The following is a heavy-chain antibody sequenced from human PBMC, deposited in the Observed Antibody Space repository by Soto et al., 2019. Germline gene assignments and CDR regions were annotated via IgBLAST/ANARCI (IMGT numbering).Heavy chain of an antibody. CDR3: TKNSAYALDY. D-gene: IGHD5-12*01. CDR2: IPPSGGT. V-gene: IGHV4-4*02. J-gene: IGHJ4*02. CDR1: GGSVSNTNW. Sequence: QVQLQESGPGLVKPSGTLSLSCAVSGGSVSNTNWWSWVRQSPGNGLEWIGEIPPSGGTSYNPSLERLVTLSVDKSKNELSLRLTYVTASDTALYYCTKNSAYALDYWGLGILGTVSS.